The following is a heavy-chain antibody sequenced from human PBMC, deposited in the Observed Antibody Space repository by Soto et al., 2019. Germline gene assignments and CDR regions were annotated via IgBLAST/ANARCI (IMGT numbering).Heavy chain of an antibody. V-gene: IGHV3-23*01. CDR2: IIGSGGST. CDR3: AKASPGPEEIVVVVAALYYFDY. Sequence: PGGSLRLSCAASGFTFSSYAMSWVRQAPGKGLEWVSAIIGSGGSTYYADSVKGRFTISRDNSKNTLYLQMNSLRAEDTAVYYCAKASPGPEEIVVVVAALYYFDYWGQGTLVTVYS. J-gene: IGHJ4*02. D-gene: IGHD2-15*01. CDR1: GFTFSSYA.